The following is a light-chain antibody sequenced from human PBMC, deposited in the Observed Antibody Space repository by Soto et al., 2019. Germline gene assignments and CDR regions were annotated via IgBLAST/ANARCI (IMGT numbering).Light chain of an antibody. CDR3: QAWDSSTACYV. CDR2: QES. V-gene: IGLV3-1*01. CDR1: KLGDKY. Sequence: SYELTQPPSVSVSPGQTASITCSGDKLGDKYACWYQQKPAQSPVLVIYQESKRPSGIPARFSGSNSGNTATLTISGTQAMDEADYYCQAWDSSTACYVFGTGTKLTVL. J-gene: IGLJ1*01.